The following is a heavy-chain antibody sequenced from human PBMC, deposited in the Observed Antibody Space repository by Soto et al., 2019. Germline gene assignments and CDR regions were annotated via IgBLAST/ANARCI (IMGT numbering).Heavy chain of an antibody. J-gene: IGHJ4*02. CDR2: MNPNSGNT. V-gene: IGHV1-8*01. Sequence: ASVKVSCKASGYTFTSYDINWVRQATGQGLEWMGWMNPNSGNTGYAQKFQGRVTFTRDTSAGTVYMQLSSLTSEDTAVYYCARDDSGFSGSHYIDYFNYWGQGALVNVSS. CDR3: ARDDSGFSGSHYIDYFNY. CDR1: GYTFTSYD. D-gene: IGHD1-26*01.